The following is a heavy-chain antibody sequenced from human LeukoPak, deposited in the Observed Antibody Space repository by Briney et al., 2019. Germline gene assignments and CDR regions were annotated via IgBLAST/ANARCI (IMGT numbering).Heavy chain of an antibody. CDR2: IYSGGST. CDR3: ASYLAAAGNYYYYYGMDV. J-gene: IGHJ6*02. V-gene: IGHV3-66*01. D-gene: IGHD6-13*01. CDR1: GFTVSSNY. Sequence: GGSLRLSCAASGFTVSSNYMSWVRQAPGKGLEWVSVIYSGGSTYYADSVKGRFTISRDNSKNTLYLQMNSLRAEDTAVYYCASYLAAAGNYYYYYGMDVWGQGTTVTVSS.